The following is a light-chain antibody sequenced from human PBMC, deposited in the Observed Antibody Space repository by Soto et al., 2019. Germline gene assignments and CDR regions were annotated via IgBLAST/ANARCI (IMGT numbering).Light chain of an antibody. CDR2: DAS. CDR1: QSVSGW. J-gene: IGKJ1*01. Sequence: DIQMTQSPSTLSASVGYTFTVTCRASQSVSGWLAWYQQKPGEAPKLLIYDASALQSGVPSRFSGSGSGTEFTLTITSLQPEDFAAYYCQQLYSYPWTFGQGTTGDIK. CDR3: QQLYSYPWT. V-gene: IGKV1-5*01.